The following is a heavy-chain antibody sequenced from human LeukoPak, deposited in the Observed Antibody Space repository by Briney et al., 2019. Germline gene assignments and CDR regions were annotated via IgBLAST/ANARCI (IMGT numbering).Heavy chain of an antibody. CDR3: AKEFYGSGMNLPDY. Sequence: PGGSLRLSCAASGFTFSRYGMHWVRQAPGKGLEWVAFVPYDGSNTYYADSMKGRFTISRDNSKDTLYLQMNGLRAEDTAVYYCAKEFYGSGMNLPDYWGQGTLVTVSS. CDR1: GFTFSRYG. D-gene: IGHD3-10*01. V-gene: IGHV3-30*02. J-gene: IGHJ4*02. CDR2: VPYDGSNT.